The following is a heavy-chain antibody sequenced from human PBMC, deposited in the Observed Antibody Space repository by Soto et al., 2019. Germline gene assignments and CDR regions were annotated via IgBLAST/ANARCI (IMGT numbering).Heavy chain of an antibody. CDR1: GFTFSNAW. V-gene: IGHV3-15*05. CDR3: TTEEGITMVRGVPFDY. J-gene: IGHJ4*02. D-gene: IGHD3-10*01. CDR2: IKSKTDGGTT. Sequence: EVQLVESGGGLVKPGGSLRLSCAASGFTFSNAWMSWVRQAPGKGLEWVGRIKSKTDGGTTDYAAPVKGRFTISRDDSKNTLYLQMSSLKTEDTAVYYCTTEEGITMVRGVPFDYWGQGTLVTVSS.